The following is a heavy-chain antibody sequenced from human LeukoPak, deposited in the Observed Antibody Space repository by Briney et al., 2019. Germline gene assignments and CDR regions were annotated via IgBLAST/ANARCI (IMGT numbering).Heavy chain of an antibody. J-gene: IGHJ4*02. Sequence: PGGSLRLSCAASGFTFSDYYMSWVRQAPGKGLEWVSYISSSSSYTNYADSVKGRFTISRDNAKNSLYLQMNSLRAEDTAVYYCARVSDYPPHFDYWGQGTLVTVSS. CDR3: ARVSDYPPHFDY. V-gene: IGHV3-11*06. D-gene: IGHD4-17*01. CDR2: ISSSSSYT. CDR1: GFTFSDYY.